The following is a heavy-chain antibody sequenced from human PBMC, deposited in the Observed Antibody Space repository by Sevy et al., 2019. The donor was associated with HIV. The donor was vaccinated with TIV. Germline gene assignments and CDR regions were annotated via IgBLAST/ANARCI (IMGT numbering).Heavy chain of an antibody. V-gene: IGHV3-48*02. CDR2: ISSSSSTI. CDR3: ARDKTSRH. D-gene: IGHD2-2*01. J-gene: IGHJ4*02. CDR1: GFTFSSYS. Sequence: GGSLRLSCAASGFTFSSYSMNWVRQAPGKGLEWVSYISSSSSTIYYAGSVKGRFTISRDKAKNSLYLQMNSLGDEETAVYYCARDKTSRHWGQGTLVTVSS.